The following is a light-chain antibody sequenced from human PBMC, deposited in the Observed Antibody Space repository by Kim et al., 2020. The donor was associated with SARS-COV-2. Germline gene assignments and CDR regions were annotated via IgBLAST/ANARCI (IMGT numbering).Light chain of an antibody. CDR1: NSNLETNY. Sequence: GQRVTLSCAGSNSNLETNYLYWHQQFTGMAPKVLIYRDNERPSGVPGRFSGSKSGTSASLAISGLRSEDEADYYCAAWDDSLSAWLFGGGTKLTVL. J-gene: IGLJ3*02. CDR3: AAWDDSLSAWL. CDR2: RDN. V-gene: IGLV1-47*01.